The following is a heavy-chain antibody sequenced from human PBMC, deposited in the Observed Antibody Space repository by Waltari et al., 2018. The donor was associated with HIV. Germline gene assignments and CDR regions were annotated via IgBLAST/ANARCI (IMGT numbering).Heavy chain of an antibody. CDR2: INHSGST. J-gene: IGHJ4*02. V-gene: IGHV4-34*01. Sequence: QVQLQQWGAGLLKPPETLSLTCSVYGGSFRGYYWSWIRQPPGKGLEWIGEINHSGSTNYNSSLKSRVIMSADTSKNQFSLKLSSVTAADTAVYYCARIDISGPFDYWGQGTLVTVSS. D-gene: IGHD3-22*01. CDR3: ARIDISGPFDY. CDR1: GGSFRGYY.